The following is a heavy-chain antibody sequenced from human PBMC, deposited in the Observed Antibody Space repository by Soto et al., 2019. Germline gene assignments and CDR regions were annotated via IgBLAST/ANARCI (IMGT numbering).Heavy chain of an antibody. J-gene: IGHJ4*02. Sequence: QVLLVESGGGVVQPGGSLRLSCAASGFIFSDFGIHWVLQAPGKWLEWLAVVWRYGNDKYYAPSVKGRFTISRDNSQNTVSLQKTSLVAEDKAVYYCDKDWGGPTRSRTVAPNSWGQGTLVIVSS. CDR3: DKDWGGPTRSRTVAPNS. CDR1: GFIFSDFG. V-gene: IGHV3-33*06. D-gene: IGHD2-21*01. CDR2: VWRYGNDK.